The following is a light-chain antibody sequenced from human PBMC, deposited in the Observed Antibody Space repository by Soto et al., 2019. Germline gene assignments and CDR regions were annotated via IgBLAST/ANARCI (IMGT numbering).Light chain of an antibody. CDR1: QSVSSN. J-gene: IGKJ1*01. CDR2: GAS. V-gene: IGKV3-20*01. CDR3: QQYDSSPKT. Sequence: EMVMAQSPARLSVSPGERDTVSCRASQSVSSNLAWYQQKPGQAPRLLIYGASSRATGIPDRFSGSGSGTDFTLTISRLEPEDFAVYYCQQYDSSPKTFGQGTKVDI.